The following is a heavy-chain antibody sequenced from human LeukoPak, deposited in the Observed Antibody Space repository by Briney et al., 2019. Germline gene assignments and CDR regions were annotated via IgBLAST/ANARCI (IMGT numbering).Heavy chain of an antibody. CDR1: GGSISSDY. CDR3: ARLGSGWPFDY. J-gene: IGHJ4*02. V-gene: IGHV4-4*09. Sequence: KPSETLSLTCTVSGGSISSDYWSWIRQPPGKGLEWIGWIYASGITNYNPSLNSRVTISVDTSKNQFSLKLTSVTAADTAVYYCARLGSGWPFDYWGQGTLVTVSS. D-gene: IGHD6-25*01. CDR2: IYASGIT.